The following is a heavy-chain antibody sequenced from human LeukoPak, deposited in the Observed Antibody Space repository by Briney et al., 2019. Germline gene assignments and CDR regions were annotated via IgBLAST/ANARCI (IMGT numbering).Heavy chain of an antibody. CDR3: AENTPPHTGGGPALDY. V-gene: IGHV4-59*01. CDR2: IYYSGST. CDR1: GGSISSYY. Sequence: PSETLSLTCTVSGGSISSYYWSWIRQPPGKGLEWIGYIYYSGSTNYNPSLKSRVTISVDTSKNQFSLKLSSVTAADTAVYYCAENTPPHTGGGPALDYWARGPLVTFS. D-gene: IGHD5-18*01. J-gene: IGHJ4*02.